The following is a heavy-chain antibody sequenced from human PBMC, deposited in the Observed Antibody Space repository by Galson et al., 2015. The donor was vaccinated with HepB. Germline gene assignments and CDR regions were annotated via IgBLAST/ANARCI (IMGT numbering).Heavy chain of an antibody. CDR3: AREDDSSGYTFDY. J-gene: IGHJ4*02. CDR1: GYTFTSYD. Sequence: SVKVSCKASGYTFTSYDINWVRQATGQGLEWMGWMNPNSGNTGYAQKFQGRVTMTRNTSISTAYMELSSLRSEDTAVYYCAREDDSSGYTFDYWGQGTLVTVSS. V-gene: IGHV1-8*01. CDR2: MNPNSGNT. D-gene: IGHD3-22*01.